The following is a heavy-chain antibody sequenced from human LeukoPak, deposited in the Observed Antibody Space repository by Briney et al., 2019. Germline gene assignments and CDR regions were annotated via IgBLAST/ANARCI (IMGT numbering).Heavy chain of an antibody. D-gene: IGHD6-6*01. CDR3: ARHPYSSSDFDY. V-gene: IGHV4-39*01. Sequence: SETLSLTCTVSGGSISSGDYYWSWIRQTPGKGLEWIGSIYYSGSTYYNPSLKSRVTISVDTSKNQFSLKLSSVTAADTAVYYCARHPYSSSDFDYWGQGTLVTVSS. CDR2: IYYSGST. J-gene: IGHJ4*02. CDR1: GGSISSGDYY.